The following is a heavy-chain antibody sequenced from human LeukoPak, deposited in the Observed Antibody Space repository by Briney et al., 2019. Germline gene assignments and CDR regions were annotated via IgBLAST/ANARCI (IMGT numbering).Heavy chain of an antibody. J-gene: IGHJ4*02. V-gene: IGHV4-39*01. D-gene: IGHD3-22*01. CDR3: ARVPCYYDSSGYPLDY. CDR2: IYYSGST. CDR1: GGSISSSSYY. Sequence: SETLSLTCTVSGGSISSSSYYWGWLRQPPGKGLEWIGSIYYSGSTYYNPSLKSRITISVDTSKNQFSLKLSSVTAADTAVYYCARVPCYYDSSGYPLDYWGQGTLVTVSS.